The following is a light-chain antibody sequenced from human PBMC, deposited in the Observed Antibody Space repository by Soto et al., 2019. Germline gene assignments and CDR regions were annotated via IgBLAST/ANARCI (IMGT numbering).Light chain of an antibody. CDR3: QQYNNWPSWK. Sequence: IVFTQSPGTLSLASGERATLSCRTSHSISGTYLAWYQQKPGQAPRLLIYAASSRATSIPDRFSGSGSGTEFTLTISSLQSEDFAVYYCQQYNNWPSWKFGQGTKVDIK. CDR1: HSISGTY. J-gene: IGKJ1*01. V-gene: IGKV3D-15*01. CDR2: AAS.